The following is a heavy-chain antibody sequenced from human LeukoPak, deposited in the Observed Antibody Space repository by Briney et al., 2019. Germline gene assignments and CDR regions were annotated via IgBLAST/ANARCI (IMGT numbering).Heavy chain of an antibody. CDR1: GCSFSSTAFD. CDR2: IYYTGST. V-gene: IGHV4-31*03. D-gene: IGHD4-17*01. J-gene: IGHJ3*02. CDR3: SRGGYGDYSAFDI. Sequence: SETLSLTCTVCGCSFSSTAFDWIGIRQPPGKGLEWIGYIYYTGSTYYTPSVKSRVTISIDTSKNQFSLKLSSVAAADKAVYFCSRGGYGDYSAFDIWGQGTMVTVSS.